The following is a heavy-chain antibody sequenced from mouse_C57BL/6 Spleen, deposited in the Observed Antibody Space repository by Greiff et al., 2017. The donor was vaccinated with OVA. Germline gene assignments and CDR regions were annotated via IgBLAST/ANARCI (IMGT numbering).Heavy chain of an antibody. V-gene: IGHV8-12*01. CDR2: IYWDDDK. CDR1: GFSLSTSGMG. CDR3: ARSDYDVAWFAY. Sequence: QVQLKESGPGILQSSQTLSLTCSFSGFSLSTSGMGVSWIRQRSGKGLEWLAHIYWDDDKRYNQSLKSRLTISNDTSRNQVFLKITSVDTADTATYYCARSDYDVAWFAYWGQGTLVTVSA. D-gene: IGHD2-4*01. J-gene: IGHJ3*01.